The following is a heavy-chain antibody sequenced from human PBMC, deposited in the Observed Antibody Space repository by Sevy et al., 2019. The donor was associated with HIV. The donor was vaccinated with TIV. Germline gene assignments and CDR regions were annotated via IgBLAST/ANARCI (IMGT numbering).Heavy chain of an antibody. D-gene: IGHD3-16*02. Sequence: SETLSLTCTVSGGSIRSYYWSWIRQPPGKGLEWIGYIYYSGSTNYNPSLKSRVTISVDTSKNQFSLKLSSVTAADTAVYYCARGVGLRLGELSTGWYYFDYWGQGTLVTVSS. CDR3: ARGVGLRLGELSTGWYYFDY. V-gene: IGHV4-59*01. CDR2: IYYSGST. CDR1: GGSIRSYY. J-gene: IGHJ4*02.